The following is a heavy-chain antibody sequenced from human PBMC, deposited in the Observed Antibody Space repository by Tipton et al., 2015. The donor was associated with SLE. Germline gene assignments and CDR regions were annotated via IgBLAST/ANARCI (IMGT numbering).Heavy chain of an antibody. D-gene: IGHD2-15*01. CDR1: GGSCSGYY. Sequence: GLVKPSETLSLTCAVYGGSCSGYYWSWIRKAPGKGLEWIGEINHSGSTNYNPSLKSRVTMSVDTSKNLFSLKLISVTAADTAVYYCAALSSWFDPWGQGTLVTVSS. J-gene: IGHJ5*02. CDR3: AALSSWFDP. V-gene: IGHV4-34*01. CDR2: INHSGST.